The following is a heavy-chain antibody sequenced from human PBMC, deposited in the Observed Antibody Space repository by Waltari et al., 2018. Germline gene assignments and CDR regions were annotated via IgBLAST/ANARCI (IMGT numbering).Heavy chain of an antibody. D-gene: IGHD3-16*01. CDR2: NSYQSKTI. CDR1: GFMFSWYS. Sequence: VQLVESGGAFVQPGDSLRLSCETSGFMFSWYSVNWVRQATGKGQDGLAYNSYQSKTISYALSVKGRFTISRDNAEKSLFLQMNSLRDEDTAVYYCARDHDWAFDHWGPGTLVTVSS. J-gene: IGHJ4*02. V-gene: IGHV3-48*02. CDR3: ARDHDWAFDH.